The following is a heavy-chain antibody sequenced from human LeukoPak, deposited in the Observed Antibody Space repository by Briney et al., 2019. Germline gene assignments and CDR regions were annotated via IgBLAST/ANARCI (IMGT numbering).Heavy chain of an antibody. V-gene: IGHV1-2*02. CDR3: ARDLLDSSGYHIRPIDY. D-gene: IGHD3-22*01. J-gene: IGHJ4*02. CDR2: INPNSGGT. CDR1: GYTFTGYY. Sequence: ASVKVSCKASGYTFTGYYMHWVRQAPGQGLERMGWINPNSGGTNYAQKFQGRVTMTRDTSISTAYMELSRLRSDDTAVYYCARDLLDSSGYHIRPIDYWGQGTLVTVSS.